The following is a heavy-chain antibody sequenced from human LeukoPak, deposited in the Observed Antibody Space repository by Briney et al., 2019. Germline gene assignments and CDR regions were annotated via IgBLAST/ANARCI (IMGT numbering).Heavy chain of an antibody. CDR2: ISAYNGKK. Sequence: GASVKVSCKASGYTFTSYGISWVRQAPGQGLEWMGWISAYNGKKNYAQKLQGRVTMTTDTSTSTAYMELRSLRSDDTAVYYCARGGGTEWLLVPFEYWGQGTLVTVSS. D-gene: IGHD3-22*01. V-gene: IGHV1-18*01. CDR1: GYTFTSYG. J-gene: IGHJ4*02. CDR3: ARGGGTEWLLVPFEY.